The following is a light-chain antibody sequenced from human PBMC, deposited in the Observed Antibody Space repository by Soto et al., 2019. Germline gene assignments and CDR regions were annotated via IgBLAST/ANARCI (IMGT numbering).Light chain of an antibody. CDR2: DAS. Sequence: EIXLTXXXXTLSLSPGERATLSCRASQSVSTYLAWYQQKPGQAPRLLIYDASNRATGIPARFSGSGSGTDFTLTISSLEPEDFAVYYCQQRSNWPPTWTFGQGTKVEI. CDR1: QSVSTY. J-gene: IGKJ1*01. V-gene: IGKV3-11*01. CDR3: QQRSNWPPTWT.